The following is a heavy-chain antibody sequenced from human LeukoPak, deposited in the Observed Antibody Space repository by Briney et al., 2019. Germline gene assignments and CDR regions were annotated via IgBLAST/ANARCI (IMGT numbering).Heavy chain of an antibody. CDR3: AREVEVVVTTRRAKAFDI. V-gene: IGHV1-69*13. J-gene: IGHJ3*02. D-gene: IGHD3-22*01. Sequence: GASVKVSCKASGGTFSSYAISWVRQAPGQGLEWMGGIIPIFGTANYAQKFQGRVTITADESTSTAYMELSSLRSEDTAVYYCAREVEVVVTTRRAKAFDIWGQGTMVTVSS. CDR2: IIPIFGTA. CDR1: GGTFSSYA.